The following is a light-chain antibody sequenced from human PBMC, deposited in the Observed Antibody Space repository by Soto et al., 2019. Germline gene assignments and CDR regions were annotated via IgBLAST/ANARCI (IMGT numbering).Light chain of an antibody. CDR2: DVS. CDR3: SSYTSTSTVI. Sequence: QSALTQPASVSGSPGQSITISCTGTSSDVGGYNFVSWYQQPPGNAPKLIIYDVSDRPSGVSSRFSGSKSGNTASLNISGLQAEDEADYFCSSYTSTSTVIFGGGTKLTVL. V-gene: IGLV2-14*03. CDR1: SSDVGGYNF. J-gene: IGLJ2*01.